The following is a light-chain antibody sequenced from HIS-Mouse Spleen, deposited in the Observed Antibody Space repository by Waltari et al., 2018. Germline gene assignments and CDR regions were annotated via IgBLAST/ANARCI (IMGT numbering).Light chain of an antibody. CDR3: QQSYSTPGT. Sequence: DIQMTQSPSSLSASVGDRVTITCRASQSISSYLNWYQQKPGKAPELLIYAASSLQSGVPYRFSGSGSGTAFTLTISSLQPEDFATYYCQQSYSTPGTFGQGTKVEIK. CDR1: QSISSY. CDR2: AAS. V-gene: IGKV1-39*01. J-gene: IGKJ1*01.